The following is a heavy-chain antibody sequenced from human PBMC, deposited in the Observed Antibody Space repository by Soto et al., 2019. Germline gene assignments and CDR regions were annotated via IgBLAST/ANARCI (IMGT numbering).Heavy chain of an antibody. J-gene: IGHJ4*02. CDR3: AKLGHCSSTSCYPFDY. V-gene: IGHV3-23*01. CDR2: ISGSGGST. CDR1: GFTFSSYA. Sequence: GSLRLSCAASGFTFSSYAMSWVRQAPGKGLEWVSAISGSGGSTYYADSVKGRFTISRDNSKNTLYLQMNSLRAEDTAVYYCAKLGHCSSTSCYPFDYWGQGTLVTVSS. D-gene: IGHD2-2*01.